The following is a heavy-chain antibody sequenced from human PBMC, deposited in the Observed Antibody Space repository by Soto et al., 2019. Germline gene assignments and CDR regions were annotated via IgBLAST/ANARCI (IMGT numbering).Heavy chain of an antibody. V-gene: IGHV3-23*01. J-gene: IGHJ4*01. CDR2: INGTAVST. CDR1: GFTFSKYA. Sequence: EVVLLESGGGLAQPGGSLRLSCVASGFTFSKYAMNWVRQAPGKGLEWVASINGTAVSTDDADSVKGRFTISRDNSKNTVSLQMDNLRVEDTATYFCVNWNDEDVDWGQGTLVAVSS. D-gene: IGHD1-1*01. CDR3: VNWNDEDVD.